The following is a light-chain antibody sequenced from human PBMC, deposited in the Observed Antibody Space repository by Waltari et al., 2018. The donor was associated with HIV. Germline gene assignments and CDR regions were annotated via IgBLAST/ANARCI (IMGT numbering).Light chain of an antibody. Sequence: DIQMTQSLSSLSAFVGDRVTITCRASQSISSYLNWYQQKPGKAPKLLIYAASSLQSGVPSRFSGSGSVTDFTLTISSLQPEDFATYYCQQSYSTPYTFGQGTKLEIK. CDR1: QSISSY. J-gene: IGKJ2*01. CDR2: AAS. CDR3: QQSYSTPYT. V-gene: IGKV1-39*01.